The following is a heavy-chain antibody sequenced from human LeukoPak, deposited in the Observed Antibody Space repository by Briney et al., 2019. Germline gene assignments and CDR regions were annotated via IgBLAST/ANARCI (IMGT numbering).Heavy chain of an antibody. Sequence: SETLSLTCTVSGGSISSYYWSWIRQPPGKGLEWIGHIYYSGSTNYNPSLKSRVTMSLDTSKSQFSLKLSSVTAADTAVYYCAREGYYGSGNLDYWGQGTLVTVSS. J-gene: IGHJ4*02. CDR1: GGSISSYY. CDR3: AREGYYGSGNLDY. CDR2: IYYSGST. V-gene: IGHV4-59*01. D-gene: IGHD3-10*01.